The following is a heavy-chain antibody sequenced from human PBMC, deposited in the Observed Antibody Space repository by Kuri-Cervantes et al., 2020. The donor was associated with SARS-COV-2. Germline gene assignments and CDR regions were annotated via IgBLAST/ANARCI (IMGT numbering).Heavy chain of an antibody. CDR1: GFPFRSYS. CDR3: ARIPYSYGSPFDYYGMDV. J-gene: IGHJ6*02. CDR2: ISASSSTI. Sequence: GESLKISCTTSGFPFRSYSMAWVRQAPGKGLVWTSYISASSSTISYADSVKGRFTISRDNSKNTLYLQMNSLRAEDTAVYYCARIPYSYGSPFDYYGMDVWGQGTTVTVSS. D-gene: IGHD5-18*01. V-gene: IGHV3-48*01.